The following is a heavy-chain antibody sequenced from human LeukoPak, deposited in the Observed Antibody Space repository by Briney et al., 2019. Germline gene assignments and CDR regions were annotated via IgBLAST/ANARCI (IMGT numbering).Heavy chain of an antibody. D-gene: IGHD1-26*01. J-gene: IGHJ4*02. CDR2: ISTSSSYI. V-gene: IGHV3-21*01. CDR1: GGSISSSS. CDR3: ARVSGGKWELLGSCDY. Sequence: ETLSLTCTVSGGSISSSSYYWGWIRQAPGKGLEWVSSISTSSSYIYYADSVKGRFTISRDNAKNSLYLQMKSLRAEDTAVYYCARVSGGKWELLGSCDYWGQGTLVTVSA.